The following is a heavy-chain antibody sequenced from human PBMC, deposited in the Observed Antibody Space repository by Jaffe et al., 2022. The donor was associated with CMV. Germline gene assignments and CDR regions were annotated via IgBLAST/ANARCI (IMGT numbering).Heavy chain of an antibody. CDR3: ARGGGSYDFWSGSSTYYYMDV. Sequence: EVQLVESGGGLVRPGGPLRLSCAASGFTFSDYSMNWVRQAPGKGLEWVSSISSNGYIYHADSVKGRFTISRDNAKNSLYLQMNSLRAEDTAVYYCARGGGSYDFWSGSSTYYYMDVWGKGTTVTVSS. J-gene: IGHJ6*03. CDR1: GFTFSDYS. CDR2: ISSNGYI. D-gene: IGHD3-3*01. V-gene: IGHV3-21*01.